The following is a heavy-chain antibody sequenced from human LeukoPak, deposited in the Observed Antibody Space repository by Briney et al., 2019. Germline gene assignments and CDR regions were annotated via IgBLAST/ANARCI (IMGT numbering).Heavy chain of an antibody. CDR2: ISGDGGST. V-gene: IGHV3-43*02. D-gene: IGHD2-2*01. CDR1: GFTFDDYA. CDR3: AKAHCSSTSCYFDY. J-gene: IGHJ4*02. Sequence: PGGSLRLSCAASGFTFDDYAMHWVRQAPGKGLEWVSLISGDGGSTYYADSVKGRFTISRDNSKNSLYLQMNSLKTEDTALYYCAKAHCSSTSCYFDYWGQGTLVTVSS.